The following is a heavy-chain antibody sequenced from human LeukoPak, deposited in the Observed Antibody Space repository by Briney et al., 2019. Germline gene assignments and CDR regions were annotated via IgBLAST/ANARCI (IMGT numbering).Heavy chain of an antibody. CDR3: ARSLWFGELLYDAFDI. V-gene: IGHV4-4*07. J-gene: IGHJ3*02. Sequence: SETLSLTCTVSGGSISSYYWSWIRQPAGKGLEWIGRIYTSGSTNYNPSLKSRVTMSVDTSKNQFSLKLSSVTAADTAVYYCARSLWFGELLYDAFDIWGQGTMVTVSS. CDR2: IYTSGST. CDR1: GGSISSYY. D-gene: IGHD3-10*01.